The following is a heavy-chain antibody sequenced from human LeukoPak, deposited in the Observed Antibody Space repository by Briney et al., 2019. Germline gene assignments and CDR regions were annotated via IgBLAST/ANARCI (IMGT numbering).Heavy chain of an antibody. CDR2: IYHSGST. CDR1: GGSISSGGYY. V-gene: IGHV4-30-2*01. CDR3: AKNDFWSGYYYFDY. D-gene: IGHD3-3*01. Sequence: PSETLSLTCTVSGGSISSGGYYWSWIRQPPGKGLEWIGYIYHSGSTYYNPSLKSRVTMSVDTSKNQFSLKLSSVTAADTAVYYCAKNDFWSGYYYFDYWGQGTLVTVSS. J-gene: IGHJ4*02.